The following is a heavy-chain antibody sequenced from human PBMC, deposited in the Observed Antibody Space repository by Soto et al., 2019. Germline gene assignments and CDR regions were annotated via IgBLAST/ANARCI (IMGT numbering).Heavy chain of an antibody. CDR2: IYYSGST. CDR1: GGSISSGGYY. J-gene: IGHJ4*02. V-gene: IGHV4-31*03. CDR3: ARFSGQTTFDY. Sequence: QSQPLSLTCTVSGGSISSGGYYWSWIRQHPGKGLEWIGYIYYSGSTYYNPSLKSRVTISVDTSKNQFSLKLSSVTAADTAVYYCARFSGQTTFDYWGQGTLVTVSS. D-gene: IGHD6-19*01.